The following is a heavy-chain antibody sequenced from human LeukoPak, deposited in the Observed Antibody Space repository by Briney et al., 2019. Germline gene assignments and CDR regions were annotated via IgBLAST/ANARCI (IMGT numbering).Heavy chain of an antibody. CDR1: GYTFIGYY. J-gene: IGHJ3*01. V-gene: IGHV1-2*02. Sequence: ASVKVSCKSSGYTFIGYYMHWMRQAPGQGLEWLGWINPNSGATNYPQTFQGRVTITRDTSISTAYMELSSLTSDDTAMYYCARDLTSDAFDVWGRGTMITVSS. CDR2: INPNSGAT. CDR3: ARDLTSDAFDV.